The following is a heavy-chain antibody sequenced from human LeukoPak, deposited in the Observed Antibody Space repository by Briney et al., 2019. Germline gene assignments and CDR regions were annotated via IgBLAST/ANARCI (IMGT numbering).Heavy chain of an antibody. D-gene: IGHD2-15*01. CDR1: GDSITRSDYY. V-gene: IGHV4-39*01. Sequence: SETLSLTCVVSGDSITRSDYYWDWIRQPPGRGLEWIGSIYCSGATYYSGSLKSRATIFVDTIKNQFSLELSSVTAADTAFYYCARRLRGGRRYHYYYMDVWGKGTTVTISS. CDR2: IYCSGAT. CDR3: ARRLRGGRRYHYYYMDV. J-gene: IGHJ6*03.